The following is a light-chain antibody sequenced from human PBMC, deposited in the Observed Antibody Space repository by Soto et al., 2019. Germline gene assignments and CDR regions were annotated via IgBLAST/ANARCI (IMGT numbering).Light chain of an antibody. J-gene: IGLJ1*01. Sequence: QSALTQPASVSGSPGQSIAISCTGTSSDVGSYNSVSWYQQYPGKAPKLMIHDVNNRPSGISDRFSGSKSGNTAFLTISGLHAEDEAYYYCSSFTSSTAYVFGTGTKLTVL. CDR3: SSFTSSTAYV. V-gene: IGLV2-14*03. CDR2: DVN. CDR1: SSDVGSYNS.